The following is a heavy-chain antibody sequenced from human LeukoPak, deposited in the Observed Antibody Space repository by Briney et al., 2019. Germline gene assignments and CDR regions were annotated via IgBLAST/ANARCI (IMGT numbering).Heavy chain of an antibody. CDR1: GFIFRHYG. J-gene: IGHJ4*02. V-gene: IGHV3-33*05. CDR3: GRGLSQIVWGGLDY. CDR2: IQNDASTE. Sequence: GGSLRLSCAASGFIFRHYGMHWVRQAPGKGLEWVAVIQNDASTENFADSVKGRFTISRDNSKNTVFLQMNSLRVEDTAVYYCGRGLSQIVWGGLDYGGQGTLVSVSS. D-gene: IGHD2-21*01.